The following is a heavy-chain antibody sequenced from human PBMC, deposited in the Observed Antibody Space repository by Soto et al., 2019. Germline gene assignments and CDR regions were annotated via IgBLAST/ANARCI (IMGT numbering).Heavy chain of an antibody. D-gene: IGHD3-9*01. CDR1: GGSISSYY. Sequence: ASETLSLTCTVSGGSISSYYWSWIRQPPGKGLEWIGYIYYSGSTNYNPSLKSRVTISVDTSKNQFSLKLSSVTAAGTAVYYCARGGAYYDILTGPRFDYWGQGTLVTVSS. J-gene: IGHJ4*02. CDR3: ARGGAYYDILTGPRFDY. CDR2: IYYSGST. V-gene: IGHV4-59*01.